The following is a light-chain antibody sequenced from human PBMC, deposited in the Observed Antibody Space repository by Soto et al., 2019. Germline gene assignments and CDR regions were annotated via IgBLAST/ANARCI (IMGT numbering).Light chain of an antibody. Sequence: DIQMTQSPSSLSASVGDRVTITCRASQSISSWLAWYQQKPGKAPKLLIYDASSLESGVPSRFSGSGSGTEFTPTISSLQPDDFATYYCQQYYSYSRTFGQGTKVDIK. CDR2: DAS. V-gene: IGKV1-5*01. CDR1: QSISSW. J-gene: IGKJ1*01. CDR3: QQYYSYSRT.